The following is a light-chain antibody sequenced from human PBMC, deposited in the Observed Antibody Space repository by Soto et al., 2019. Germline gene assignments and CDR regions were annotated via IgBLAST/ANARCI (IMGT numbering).Light chain of an antibody. CDR3: CSYAGSYTLV. Sequence: QSALTQPASVSGSPGQSITISCTGTSSDIGGYNYVSWYQQHPGEAPKLVIYEVSNRPSGVSNRFSGSKSGNTASLTISGLQADDEADYYCCSYAGSYTLVFGGGTKLTVL. V-gene: IGLV2-14*01. J-gene: IGLJ2*01. CDR1: SSDIGGYNY. CDR2: EVS.